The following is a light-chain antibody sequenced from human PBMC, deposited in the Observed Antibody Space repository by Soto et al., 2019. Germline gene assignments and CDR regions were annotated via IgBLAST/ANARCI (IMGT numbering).Light chain of an antibody. CDR2: GAS. V-gene: IGKV3-15*01. CDR3: QQYNNWPYT. J-gene: IGKJ2*01. Sequence: EIVMTQSPATLSVSPGERATLSCRASQSVSSNLAWYQQKPGQAPRLLIYGASTRATAIPARFSGSGSGTEFPLTISSLQSEDFAVYYCQQYNNWPYTFGQGTKLEIK. CDR1: QSVSSN.